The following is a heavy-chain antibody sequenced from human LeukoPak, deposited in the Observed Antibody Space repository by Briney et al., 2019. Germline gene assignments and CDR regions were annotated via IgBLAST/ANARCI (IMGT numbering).Heavy chain of an antibody. CDR3: AIEVGDSPDY. V-gene: IGHV3-30-3*01. D-gene: IGHD4-17*01. CDR1: GFTFSSYA. J-gene: IGHJ4*02. CDR2: ISYDGSNK. Sequence: PGRSLRLSCAASGFTFSSYAMHWVRQAPGKGLEWVAVISYDGSNKYYADSVKGRFTISRDNSKNTLYLQMNSLRAEDTAVYFCAIEVGDSPDYWGQGTLVTVSS.